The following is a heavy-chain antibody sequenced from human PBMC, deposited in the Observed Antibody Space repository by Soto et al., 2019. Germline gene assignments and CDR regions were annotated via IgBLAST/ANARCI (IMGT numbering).Heavy chain of an antibody. CDR1: GFSLSTSGVG. D-gene: IGHD5-12*01. CDR2: IYWDDDK. V-gene: IGHV2-5*02. Sequence: QITLKESGPTLVKPTQTLTLTCTFSGFSLSTSGVGVGWIRQPPGKALEWLALIYWDDDKRYSPSLKSRLTTTKPTSKTPVVLTMTNMDPVDTATYYCAHSSRWLRCFDYWGQGTLVTVSS. CDR3: AHSSRWLRCFDY. J-gene: IGHJ4*02.